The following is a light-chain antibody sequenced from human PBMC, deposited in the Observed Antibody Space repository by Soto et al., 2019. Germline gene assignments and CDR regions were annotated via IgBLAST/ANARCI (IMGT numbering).Light chain of an antibody. CDR3: QQYGSSPGT. CDR1: QSVRDSH. Sequence: EIVLTQSPGTLSLSPGERATLSCRASQSVRDSHLAWYQQKPGQAPSLLIYETSSRATGIPDRFRGSGSGTAFALNITRVEPEDVAMYFCQQYGSSPGTFGQGTKVEI. J-gene: IGKJ1*01. V-gene: IGKV3-20*01. CDR2: ETS.